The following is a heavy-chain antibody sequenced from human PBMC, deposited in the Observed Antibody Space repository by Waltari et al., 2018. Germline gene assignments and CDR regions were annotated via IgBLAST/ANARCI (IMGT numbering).Heavy chain of an antibody. V-gene: IGHV4-38-2*01. J-gene: IGHJ4*02. D-gene: IGHD3-10*01. CDR2: IYHSGST. CDR1: GYSISSGYY. Sequence: QVQLQESGPGLVKPSETLSLTCAVSGYSISSGYYWGWIRQPPGKGLEWIGSIYHSGSTYYNPSLKSRVTISVDTSKNQFSLKLSSVTAADTAVYYCARNMVQGVYEAFDYWGQGTLVTVSS. CDR3: ARNMVQGVYEAFDY.